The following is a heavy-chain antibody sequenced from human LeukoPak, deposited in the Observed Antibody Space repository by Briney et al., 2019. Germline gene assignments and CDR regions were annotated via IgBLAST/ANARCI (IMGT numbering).Heavy chain of an antibody. J-gene: IGHJ4*02. CDR2: ISGGGAGT. D-gene: IGHD1-1*01. CDR1: GLSFSFYA. V-gene: IGHV3-23*01. Sequence: GGSLRLSCAASGLSFSFYAMSWVRQAPGKGLEWVSSISGGGAGTYYADSVRGRFTISRDNSKNTLYLQMNSLRAEDTALYYCAKDFVRYNIQFDYWGQGALVTVSS. CDR3: AKDFVRYNIQFDY.